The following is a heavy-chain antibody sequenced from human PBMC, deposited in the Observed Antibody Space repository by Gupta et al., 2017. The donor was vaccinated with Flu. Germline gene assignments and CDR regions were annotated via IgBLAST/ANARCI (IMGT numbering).Heavy chain of an antibody. CDR1: GGSISSSGSY. CDR2: IYYSGSTY. Sequence: QVQLQESGPRLVKPSQTLSLTCTVSGGSISSSGSYWSWIRQHPGEGLEWIGYIYYSGSTYYYNPSLKSRVTISVDTYKNQFSLKLSSVTAADTAVYYCATVRPYGSGSYYNDYWGQGTLVTVSS. CDR3: ATVRPYGSGSYYNDY. D-gene: IGHD3-10*01. V-gene: IGHV4-31*03. J-gene: IGHJ4*02.